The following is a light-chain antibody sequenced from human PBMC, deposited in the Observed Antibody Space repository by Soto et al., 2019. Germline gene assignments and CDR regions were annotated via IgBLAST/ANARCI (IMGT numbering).Light chain of an antibody. V-gene: IGLV1-40*01. CDR2: GNS. J-gene: IGLJ1*01. CDR1: SSNIGAGYD. CDR3: QSYDSSLSGHYV. Sequence: QSVLTQPPSGSGAPGQRVTISCTWSSSNIGAGYDVHWYQQLPVTAPKLLTYGNSNRPSGVPDRFSGSKSGTSASLAITGLQAEDEADYYCQSYDSSLSGHYVFGTGTKLTVL.